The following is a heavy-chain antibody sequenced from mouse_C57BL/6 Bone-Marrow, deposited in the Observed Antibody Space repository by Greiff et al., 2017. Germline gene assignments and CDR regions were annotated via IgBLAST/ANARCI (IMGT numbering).Heavy chain of an antibody. CDR3: LGYDGDYPMGY. D-gene: IGHD2-2*01. J-gene: IGHJ4*01. Sequence: QVQLQQSGAELAKPGASVKLSCKASGYTFTSYWMHWVKQRPGQGLEWIGYINPSSGYTKYNQKFKDKATLTADKSSSTAYMQLSSLTYEGSAVYYCLGYDGDYPMGYWGQGTSVTVSA. CDR2: INPSSGYT. CDR1: GYTFTSYW. V-gene: IGHV1-7*01.